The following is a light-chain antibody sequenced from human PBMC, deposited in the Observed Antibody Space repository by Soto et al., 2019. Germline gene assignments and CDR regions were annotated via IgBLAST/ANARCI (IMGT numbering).Light chain of an antibody. CDR2: TTV. J-gene: IGLJ3*02. V-gene: IGLV7-43*01. CDR1: TGAVTSGYY. CDR3: LLYYGGAQPRWV. Sequence: QAVVTQEPSLTVSPGGTVTLTCASSTGAVTSGYYPNWFQQKPGQAPRALIYTTVNKHSWTPARFSGSLLGGKAALTLSGVPPEDEAEYYCLLYYGGAQPRWVFGGGTKLTVL.